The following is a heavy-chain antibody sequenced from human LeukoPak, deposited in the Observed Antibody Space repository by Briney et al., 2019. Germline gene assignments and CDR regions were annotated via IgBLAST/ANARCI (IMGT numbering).Heavy chain of an antibody. CDR1: GFIFNSYS. CDR2: ISSSSRDI. J-gene: IGHJ4*02. V-gene: IGHV3-21*01. Sequence: GGSLRLSCVASGFIFNSYSMNWVRQAPGKGLEWVAAISSSSRDIFYADSVKGRFSISRDNTQNSLSLQMNSLRAEDTAVYYFVREAEATLFDYWGQGTLVTVSS. D-gene: IGHD1-26*01. CDR3: VREAEATLFDY.